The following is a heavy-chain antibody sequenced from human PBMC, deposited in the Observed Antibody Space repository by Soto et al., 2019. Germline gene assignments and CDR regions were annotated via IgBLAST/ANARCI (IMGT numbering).Heavy chain of an antibody. CDR3: AMEGSGPGWT. V-gene: IGHV3-64*04. J-gene: IGHJ5*02. CDR2: INSNGGRT. Sequence: GGSLRLSCSASGFTFSSYTMHWVRQAPGKGLEYVSAINSNGGRTYYADSVKGRFTISRDNSKNSLYLQMNSLKTEDTAVYYCAMEGSGPGWTWGQGTLVTVSS. CDR1: GFTFSSYT. D-gene: IGHD3-10*01.